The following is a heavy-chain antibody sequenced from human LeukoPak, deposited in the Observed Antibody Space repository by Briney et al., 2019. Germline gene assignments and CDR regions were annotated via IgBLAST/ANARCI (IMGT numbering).Heavy chain of an antibody. D-gene: IGHD2-2*01. J-gene: IGHJ5*02. CDR1: GYTFTGYY. CDR3: ARARGDIVAVPAAIWFDP. V-gene: IGHV1-2*02. Sequence: GASVKVSCKASGYTFTGYYMHWVRQAPGQGLEWMGWIKPNNGGTNYAQKFQGRVTMTRDTSISTAYMELSRLRSDDTAVYYCARARGDIVAVPAAIWFDPWGQGTLVTVSS. CDR2: IKPNNGGT.